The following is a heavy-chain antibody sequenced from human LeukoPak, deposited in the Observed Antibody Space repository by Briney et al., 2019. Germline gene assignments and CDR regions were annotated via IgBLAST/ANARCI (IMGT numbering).Heavy chain of an antibody. CDR3: VRVGEGAAKD. CDR2: IYSGGST. V-gene: IGHV3-53*01. J-gene: IGHJ4*02. Sequence: PGGSLRLSCAASGFTVSNNYMSWVRQAPRKGLEWVSVIYSGGSTYYADSAKGRFTISRDNSKNTLYLQMNSLRAEDTAVYYCVRVGEGAAKDWGQGTLVTVSS. D-gene: IGHD1-26*01. CDR1: GFTVSNNY.